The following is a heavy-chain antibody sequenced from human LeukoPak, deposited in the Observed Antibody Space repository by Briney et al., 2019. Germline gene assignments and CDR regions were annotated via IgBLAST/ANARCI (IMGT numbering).Heavy chain of an antibody. J-gene: IGHJ4*02. V-gene: IGHV1-2*02. Sequence: ASVKVSCKASGYTFTGYYMHWVRQAPGQGLEWMGWINPNSDGTNYAQKFQGRVTMTRDTSISTAYMELSRLRSDDTAVYYCARVYDSSGYYGFDYWGQGTLVTVSS. CDR2: INPNSDGT. CDR1: GYTFTGYY. CDR3: ARVYDSSGYYGFDY. D-gene: IGHD3-22*01.